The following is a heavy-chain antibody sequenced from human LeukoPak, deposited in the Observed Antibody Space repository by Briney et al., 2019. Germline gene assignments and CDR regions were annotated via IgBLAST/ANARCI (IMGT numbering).Heavy chain of an antibody. CDR2: ISPNSGGT. J-gene: IGHJ3*02. CDR1: EYTFTGYY. D-gene: IGHD1-26*01. V-gene: IGHV1-2*02. Sequence: ASVKVSCKASEYTFTGYYMHWVRQAPGQGLEWMGWISPNSGGTNYAQKFQGRVTMTRDTSISTAYMELSRLRSDDTAVYHCARVRLWELQVTYPDVDVFDIWGQGTMVTVSS. CDR3: ARVRLWELQVTYPDVDVFDI.